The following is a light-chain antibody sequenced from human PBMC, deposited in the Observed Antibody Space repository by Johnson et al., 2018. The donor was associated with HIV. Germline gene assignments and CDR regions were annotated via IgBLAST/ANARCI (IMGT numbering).Light chain of an antibody. CDR2: ENN. J-gene: IGLJ1*01. V-gene: IGLV1-51*02. CDR1: SSNIGDNY. CDR3: GTWDNSLGTGGV. Sequence: QSVLTQPPSVSAAPGQKVTISCSGSSSNIGDNYVSWYQQLPGTAPKLLIHENNKRPSGIPDRFSGSKSGTSATLGITGLQTGDEADYYCGTWDNSLGTGGVFGTGTKVTVL.